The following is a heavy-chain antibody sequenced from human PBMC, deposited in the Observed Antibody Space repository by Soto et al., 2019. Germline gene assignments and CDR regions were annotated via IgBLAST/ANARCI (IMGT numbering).Heavy chain of an antibody. CDR2: INHRGRA. CDR1: GGSFRGYY. D-gene: IGHD1-26*01. J-gene: IGHJ6*02. Sequence: QVQLQQWGAGLLKPSETLSLTCAVYGGSFRGYYWSWIRQPPGKGLEWIGEINHRGRANYNPSVKRRVTISVDTSKNQFSLKLNSVTAADTAMYYCARGSRVKIPAANGRDYYYHGLDVWAQGTAVTVSS. V-gene: IGHV4-34*01. CDR3: ARGSRVKIPAANGRDYYYHGLDV.